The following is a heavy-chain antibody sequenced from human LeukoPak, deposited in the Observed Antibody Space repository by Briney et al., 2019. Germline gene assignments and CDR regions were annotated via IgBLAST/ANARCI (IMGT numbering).Heavy chain of an antibody. Sequence: GASVKVSCKASGGTFSSYAISWVRQAPGQGLEWMGGIIPIFGTANYAQKFQGRVTVTADESTSAAYMELSSLRSEDTAVYYCGSARRETLDYYYYYYMDVWGKGTTVTVSS. CDR1: GGTFSSYA. J-gene: IGHJ6*03. CDR3: GSARRETLDYYYYYYMDV. D-gene: IGHD4-23*01. CDR2: IIPIFGTA. V-gene: IGHV1-69*13.